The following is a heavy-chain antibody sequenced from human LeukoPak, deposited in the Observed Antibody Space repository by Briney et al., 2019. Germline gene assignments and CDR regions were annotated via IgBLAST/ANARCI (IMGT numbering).Heavy chain of an antibody. CDR1: GFTFDDYA. V-gene: IGHV3-9*01. CDR3: AKAGGDGSNYYSDY. J-gene: IGHJ4*02. Sequence: GGSLRLSCAASGFTFDDYAMHWVRKAPGKGLEWVSGISWNSINIAYADSVKGRFTISRDNAKNSLYLQMNSLRAEDTALYYCAKAGGDGSNYYSDYWGQGTLVTVSS. CDR2: ISWNSINI. D-gene: IGHD2-2*01.